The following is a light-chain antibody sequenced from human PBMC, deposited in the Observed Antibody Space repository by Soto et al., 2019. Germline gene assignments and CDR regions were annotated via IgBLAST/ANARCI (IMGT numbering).Light chain of an antibody. CDR3: VQATHWTPT. Sequence: DVVMTQSPLSLPVTLGQSASISCRASQSLVYSDGNTYLTWFQQRPGQSPRRLIYTVSNLESGVPGRFGGSWGGSDFTPDISRAQAEDVGVYYDVQATHWTPTFGQGTKVEI. V-gene: IGKV2-30*01. J-gene: IGKJ1*01. CDR2: TVS. CDR1: QSLVYSDGNTY.